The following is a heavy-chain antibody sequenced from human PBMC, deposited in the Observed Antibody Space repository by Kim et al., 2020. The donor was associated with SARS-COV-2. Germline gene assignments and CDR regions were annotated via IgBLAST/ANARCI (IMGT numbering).Heavy chain of an antibody. V-gene: IGHV4-59*13. CDR1: GGSISSYY. CDR2: IYYSGST. CDR3: AAFPTTLAAAGQKGAYFD. D-gene: IGHD6-13*01. Sequence: SETLSLTCTVSGGSISSYYWSWIRQPPGKGLEWIGYIYYSGSTNYNPSLKSRVTISVDTSKNQFSLKLGSVTAADTAVYYCAAFPTTLAAAGQKGAYFD. J-gene: IGHJ4*01.